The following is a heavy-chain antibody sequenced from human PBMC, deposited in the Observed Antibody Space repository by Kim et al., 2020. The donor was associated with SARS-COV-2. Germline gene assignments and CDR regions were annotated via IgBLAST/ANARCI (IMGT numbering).Heavy chain of an antibody. V-gene: IGHV4-4*02. Sequence: SETLSLTCAVSGGSISSSNWWSWVRQPPGKGLEWIGEIYHSGSTNYNPSLKSRVTISVDKSKNQFSLKLSSVTAADTAVYYCARSALDCSSTSCWGLNWFDPWGQGTLVTVSS. CDR1: GGSISSSNW. CDR3: ARSALDCSSTSCWGLNWFDP. CDR2: IYHSGST. J-gene: IGHJ5*02. D-gene: IGHD2-2*01.